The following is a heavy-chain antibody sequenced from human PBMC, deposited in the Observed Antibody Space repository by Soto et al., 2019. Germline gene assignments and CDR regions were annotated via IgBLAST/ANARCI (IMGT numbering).Heavy chain of an antibody. CDR3: ARGALQWLVLGYYFDY. J-gene: IGHJ4*02. V-gene: IGHV4-34*01. Sequence: SETLSLTCAVYGGSFSGYYWSWIRQPPGKGLEWIGEINHSGSTNYNPSLKSRVTISVDTSKNQFSLKLSSVTAADTAVYYCARGALQWLVLGYYFDYWGQGTLVTV. CDR1: GGSFSGYY. D-gene: IGHD6-19*01. CDR2: INHSGST.